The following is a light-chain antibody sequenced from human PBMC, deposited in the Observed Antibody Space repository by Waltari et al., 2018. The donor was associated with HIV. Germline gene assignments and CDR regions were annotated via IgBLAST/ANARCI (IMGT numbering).Light chain of an antibody. CDR3: QQHTNWPRT. Sequence: EIVSTKSLATLSLSPGDRAPLHCRASQSVDNFLAWYQQKPGQPPRVLIYDASNRATGIPARFSGSGSGTDFTLTISSLEPEDLAVYYCQQHTNWPRTFGQGTKVEIK. J-gene: IGKJ1*01. CDR1: QSVDNF. V-gene: IGKV3-11*01. CDR2: DAS.